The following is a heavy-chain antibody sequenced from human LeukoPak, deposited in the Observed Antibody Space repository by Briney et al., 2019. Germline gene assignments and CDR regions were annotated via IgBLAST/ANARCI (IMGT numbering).Heavy chain of an antibody. Sequence: SETLSLTCTVSDDSITMYYWSWIRQPPGKGLEWIGYIYYSGSTNYNPSLKSRVTISVDTSKNQFSLKLSSVTAADTAVYYCARTQEQWLVGYYYYYMDVWGKGTTVTISS. CDR3: ARTQEQWLVGYYYYYMDV. V-gene: IGHV4-59*01. CDR2: IYYSGST. CDR1: DDSITMYY. J-gene: IGHJ6*03. D-gene: IGHD6-19*01.